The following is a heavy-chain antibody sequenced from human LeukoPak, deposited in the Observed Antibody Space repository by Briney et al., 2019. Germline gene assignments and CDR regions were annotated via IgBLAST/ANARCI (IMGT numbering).Heavy chain of an antibody. Sequence: GGSLRLSCAASGFTFSSYAMSWVRQAPGKGLEWVSAISGSGGSTYYADSVKGRFTISRDNSKNTLYLQMNSLRAEDTAVYYCAKDLEGYCNSTSCYDLGYWGQGTLVTVSS. V-gene: IGHV3-23*01. CDR2: ISGSGGST. J-gene: IGHJ4*02. CDR3: AKDLEGYCNSTSCYDLGY. CDR1: GFTFSSYA. D-gene: IGHD2-2*01.